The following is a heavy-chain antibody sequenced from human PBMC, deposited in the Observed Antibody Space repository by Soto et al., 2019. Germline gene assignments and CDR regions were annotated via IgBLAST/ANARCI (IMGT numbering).Heavy chain of an antibody. V-gene: IGHV4-59*12. CDR1: GGSISSYY. Sequence: SETLSLTCTVSGGSISSYYWSWIRQPPGKGLEWIAYIYYSGSTTYTPSPKSRVTMSVDTSKNQFSMYLQMNSLRAEDTAVYFCARDQHRNLIASGGRGTLVTVSS. D-gene: IGHD2-21*01. J-gene: IGHJ1*01. CDR3: ARDQHRNLIAS. CDR2: IYYSGST.